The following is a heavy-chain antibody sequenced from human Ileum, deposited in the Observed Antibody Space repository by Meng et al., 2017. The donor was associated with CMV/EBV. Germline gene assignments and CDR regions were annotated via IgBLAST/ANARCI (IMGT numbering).Heavy chain of an antibody. CDR1: GYSISSGYY. CDR2: IYHSGST. Sequence: SETLSLTCTVSGYSISSGYYWGWIRQPPGKGLEWIGSIYHSGSTYYNPSLKSRVTISVDTSKNQFSLKLSSVTAADTAVYYCANTLTTPYYFDHWGRGTPVTVSS. V-gene: IGHV4-38-2*02. CDR3: ANTLTTPYYFDH. D-gene: IGHD1-1*01. J-gene: IGHJ4*02.